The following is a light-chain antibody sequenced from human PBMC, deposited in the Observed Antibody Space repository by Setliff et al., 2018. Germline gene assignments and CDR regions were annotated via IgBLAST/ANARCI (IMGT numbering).Light chain of an antibody. V-gene: IGLV2-14*01. CDR1: SSDVGGYNY. Sequence: QSVLTQPASVSGSPGQSITISCTGTSSDVGGYNYVSWYQQHPGKAPKLMVYEVTNRPSGVSNRFSGSKSGNTASLTISGLQAEDEADYYCSSHTSSRTDLFGTGTKVTVL. CDR2: EVT. CDR3: SSHTSSRTDL. J-gene: IGLJ1*01.